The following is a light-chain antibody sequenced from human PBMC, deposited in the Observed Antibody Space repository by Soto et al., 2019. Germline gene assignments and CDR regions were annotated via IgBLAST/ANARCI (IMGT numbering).Light chain of an antibody. Sequence: DIQMTQSPSSLSASVGDRVTITCRASQGISTYLNCYQQKPGKAPKLLIYAASSLQSGVPPRFSGSGSETEFTLTISSLQPEDFATYSCQQSYSTTWTFGKGTKVDI. J-gene: IGKJ1*01. CDR2: AAS. CDR3: QQSYSTTWT. V-gene: IGKV1-39*01. CDR1: QGISTY.